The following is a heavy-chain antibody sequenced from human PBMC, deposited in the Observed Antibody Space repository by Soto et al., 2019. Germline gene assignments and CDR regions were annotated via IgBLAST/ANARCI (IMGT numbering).Heavy chain of an antibody. Sequence: QVQLVQSGAEVKKPGASVKVSCKASGYTFTSYYMHWVRQAHGQGLEWMGIINTSGGSTSYAQKYQGRVTMTRYTSTSTVYMELSSLRSEDTAVYYCARDVRDGYNFFDYWGQGTLVTVSS. V-gene: IGHV1-46*01. D-gene: IGHD5-12*01. CDR1: GYTFTSYY. CDR2: INTSGGST. J-gene: IGHJ4*02. CDR3: ARDVRDGYNFFDY.